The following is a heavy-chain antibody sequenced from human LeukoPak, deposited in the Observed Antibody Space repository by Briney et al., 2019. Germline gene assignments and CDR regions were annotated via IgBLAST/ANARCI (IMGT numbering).Heavy chain of an antibody. CDR3: ARVEYYDSSGYPLDY. V-gene: IGHV3-23*01. J-gene: IGHJ4*02. CDR1: GFTFSSYA. Sequence: GGSLRLSCAASGFTFSSYAMSWVRQAPGKGLEWVSAISGSGGSTYYADSVKGRFTISRDNSKNTLYLQMNSLRAEDTAVYYCARVEYYDSSGYPLDYWGQGTLVTVSS. CDR2: ISGSGGST. D-gene: IGHD3-22*01.